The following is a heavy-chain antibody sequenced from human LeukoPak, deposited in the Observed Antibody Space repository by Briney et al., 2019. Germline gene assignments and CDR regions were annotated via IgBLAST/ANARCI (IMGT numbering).Heavy chain of an antibody. Sequence: GGSLRLSCAASGFTFSSYAMHWVRQAPGEGLEYVSAISSNGGSTYYANSVKGRFTISRDNSKNTLYLQMGSLRAEDMAVYYCARVSSGWDNFDYWGQGTLVTVSS. V-gene: IGHV3-64*01. CDR1: GFTFSSYA. CDR2: ISSNGGST. CDR3: ARVSSGWDNFDY. J-gene: IGHJ4*02. D-gene: IGHD6-19*01.